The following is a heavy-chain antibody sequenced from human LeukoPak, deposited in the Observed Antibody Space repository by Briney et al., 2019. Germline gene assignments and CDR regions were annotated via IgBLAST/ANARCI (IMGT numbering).Heavy chain of an antibody. D-gene: IGHD6-19*01. CDR3: ARAHRYSSGWYGAFDI. J-gene: IGHJ3*02. CDR1: GGSFSGYY. V-gene: IGHV4-34*01. CDR2: INHSGTT. Sequence: SETLSLTCAVYGGSFSGYYWSWIRQPPGKGLEWIGEINHSGTTNYNPSLKSRVTISEDTSKNQVSLNLNYVTAADTAVYYCARAHRYSSGWYGAFDIWGQGTMVTVSS.